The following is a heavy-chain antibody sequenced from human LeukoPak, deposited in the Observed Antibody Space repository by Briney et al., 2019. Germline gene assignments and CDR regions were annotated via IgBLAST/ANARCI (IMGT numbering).Heavy chain of an antibody. CDR2: INSDGSST. D-gene: IGHD6-13*01. CDR3: AKGSRRPNSSSWYLVDYFDY. Sequence: GGSLRLSCAASGFTFSSYRMHSVRQAPGKGLVWVSRINSDGSSTSYADSVKGRFTISRDNAKNTLYLQMNSLRAEDTAVYYCAKGSRRPNSSSWYLVDYFDYWGQGTLVTVSS. J-gene: IGHJ4*02. V-gene: IGHV3-74*01. CDR1: GFTFSSYR.